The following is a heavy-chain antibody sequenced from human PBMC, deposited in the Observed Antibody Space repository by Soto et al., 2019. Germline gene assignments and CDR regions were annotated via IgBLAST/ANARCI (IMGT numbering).Heavy chain of an antibody. J-gene: IGHJ3*02. CDR3: ASLTTPDPDPSDT. D-gene: IGHD1-1*01. Sequence: QVQLVQSGAEVKKPGASVKVSCKASGYTFTSYYMHWVRQAPGQGLEWMGIINPSGGSTSYAQKFQGRVTMTRDTSTSTVYMELSSLRSEDTAVYYCASLTTPDPDPSDTWGQGTMVTVSS. CDR1: GYTFTSYY. V-gene: IGHV1-46*01. CDR2: INPSGGST.